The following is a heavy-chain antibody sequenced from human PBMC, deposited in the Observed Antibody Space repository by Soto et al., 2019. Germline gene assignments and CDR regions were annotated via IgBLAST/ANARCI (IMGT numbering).Heavy chain of an antibody. CDR3: ATGIVVVVSKGGGAFDI. V-gene: IGHV1-2*02. CDR2: INPNSGGT. D-gene: IGHD3-22*01. J-gene: IGHJ3*02. Sequence: GHSVKVSCKASGYTLTGNYMHWVLQAPGQGLEWMGWINPNSGGTNYAQKFQGRVTMTRDTSISTAYMELSRLRSDDTAVYYCATGIVVVVSKGGGAFDIWGQGTMVTVSS. CDR1: GYTLTGNY.